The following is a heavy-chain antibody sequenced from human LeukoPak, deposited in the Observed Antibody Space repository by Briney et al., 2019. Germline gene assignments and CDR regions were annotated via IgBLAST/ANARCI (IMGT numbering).Heavy chain of an antibody. J-gene: IGHJ4*02. V-gene: IGHV3-23*01. CDR2: ISGSGGST. D-gene: IGHD4-17*01. Sequence: GGSLTLSCLPSGFTFSSYAMSWVRQAPGKGLEWVSAISGSGGSTYHADSVKGRFTISRDNSKNTLYLQMNSLRAEDTAVYYCAKPVTVTTTDYWGQGTLVTVSS. CDR1: GFTFSSYA. CDR3: AKPVTVTTTDY.